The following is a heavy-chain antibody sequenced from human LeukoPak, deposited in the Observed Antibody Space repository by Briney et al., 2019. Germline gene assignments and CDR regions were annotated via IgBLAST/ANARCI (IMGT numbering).Heavy chain of an antibody. V-gene: IGHV3-15*06. CDR2: IKRNSDGGTT. J-gene: IGHJ4*02. CDR1: GFTFSNVW. CDR3: TTAPGAYTFDY. D-gene: IGHD3-16*01. Sequence: GGSLRLSCAASGFTFSNVWMTWVRQAPGKGLEWVGRIKRNSDGGTTYYAAPVKGRFTISRDDSRSMLYLQMSSLKTEDTAVYYCTTAPGAYTFDYWGQGTLVTVSS.